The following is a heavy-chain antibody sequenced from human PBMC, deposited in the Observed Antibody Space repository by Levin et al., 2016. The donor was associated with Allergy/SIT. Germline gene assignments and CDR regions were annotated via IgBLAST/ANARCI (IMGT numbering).Heavy chain of an antibody. CDR3: ARDVGLTSINNLDL. CDR1: GFTFSMYV. Sequence: GESLKISCVVSGFTFSMYVFHWVRQAPGKGLEWVALTSSDGNRKYYAESVKGRFTISRDNSKNTLYLQMNGLSSEDTAVYYCARDVGLTSINNLDLWGQGTQVTVSS. V-gene: IGHV3-30*04. D-gene: IGHD1-26*01. J-gene: IGHJ4*02. CDR2: TSSDGNRK.